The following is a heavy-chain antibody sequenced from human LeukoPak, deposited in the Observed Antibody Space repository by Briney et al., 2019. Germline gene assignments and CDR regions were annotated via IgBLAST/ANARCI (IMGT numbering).Heavy chain of an antibody. J-gene: IGHJ6*03. CDR1: GFTFSSYS. D-gene: IGHD3-16*01. Sequence: GGSLRLSCAASGFTFSSYSMNWVRQAPGKGLEWVSSISSSSYIYYADSVKGRFTISRDNSKNTLYLQMNSLRAEDTAVYYCAKGSEYLWGSLESNYYYYMDVWGKGTTVTVSS. V-gene: IGHV3-21*04. CDR3: AKGSEYLWGSLESNYYYYMDV. CDR2: ISSSSYI.